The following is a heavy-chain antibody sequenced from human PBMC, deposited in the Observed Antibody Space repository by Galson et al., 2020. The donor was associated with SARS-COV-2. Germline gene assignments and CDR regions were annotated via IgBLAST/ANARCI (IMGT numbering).Heavy chain of an antibody. CDR1: GGSISSGSYY. V-gene: IGHV4-61*02. D-gene: IGHD3-22*01. J-gene: IGHJ4*02. Sequence: SQTLSLTCTVSGGSISSGSYYWSWIRQPAGKGLEWIGRIYTSGSTNYNPSLKSRVTISVDTSKNQFSLKLSSVTAADTAVYYCARGQFGDYYYDSSGYYFDYWAQGTLVTVSS. CDR2: IYTSGST. CDR3: ARGQFGDYYYDSSGYYFDY.